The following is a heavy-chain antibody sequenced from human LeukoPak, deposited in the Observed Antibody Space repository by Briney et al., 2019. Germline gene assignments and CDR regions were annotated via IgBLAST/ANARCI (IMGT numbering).Heavy chain of an antibody. CDR1: GFTFSSYG. D-gene: IGHD4-23*01. CDR3: AKDYGGYMDV. CDR2: IWYDGSNK. V-gene: IGHV3-33*06. Sequence: PGGSLRLSCAASGFTFSSYGMHWVRQAPGKGLEWVAVIWYDGSNKYYADSVKGRFTISRDNSKNTLYLQMNGLRAEDTAVYYCAKDYGGYMDVWGKGTTVTVSS. J-gene: IGHJ6*03.